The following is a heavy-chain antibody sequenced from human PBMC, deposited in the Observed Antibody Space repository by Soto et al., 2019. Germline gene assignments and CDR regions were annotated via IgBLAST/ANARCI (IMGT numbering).Heavy chain of an antibody. D-gene: IGHD2-15*01. J-gene: IGHJ3*01. CDR3: ARARWYDAFDV. CDR1: GFFISSGNY. Sequence: SETLSLTCAVSGFFISSGNYWGWIRKPPGKGLEWIGSIFHGGNTYYNPSLKSRVTISVDMSKNQFSLKLKSVTAADTAVYYCARARWYDAFDVWGQGTVVTVSS. CDR2: IFHGGNT. V-gene: IGHV4-38-2*01.